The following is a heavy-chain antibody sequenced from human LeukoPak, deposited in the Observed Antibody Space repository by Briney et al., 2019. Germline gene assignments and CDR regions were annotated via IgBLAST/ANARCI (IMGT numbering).Heavy chain of an antibody. CDR2: IYYSGST. Sequence: SETLSLTCTVSGGSISRYYWSWIRQPPGKGLEWIGYIYYSGSTYYNPSLKSRVTISVDTSKNQFSLKLSSVTAADTAVYYCASAPLRLKYYFDYWGQGTLVTVSS. D-gene: IGHD6-25*01. J-gene: IGHJ4*02. CDR1: GGSISRYY. V-gene: IGHV4-59*06. CDR3: ASAPLRLKYYFDY.